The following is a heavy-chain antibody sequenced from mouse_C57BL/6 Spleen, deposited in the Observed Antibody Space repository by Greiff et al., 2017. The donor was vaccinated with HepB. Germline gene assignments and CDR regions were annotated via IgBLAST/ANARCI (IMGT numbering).Heavy chain of an antibody. V-gene: IGHV1-5*01. CDR2: IYPGNSDT. J-gene: IGHJ2*01. D-gene: IGHD1-1*01. Sequence: EVQLQQSGTVLARPGASVKMSCKTSGYTFTSYWMHWVKQRPGQGLEWIGAIYPGNSDTSYNQKFKGKAKLTAVTSASTAYMELSSLTNEDSAVYYCTRDTTVVATYYFDYWGQGTTLTVSS. CDR3: TRDTTVVATYYFDY. CDR1: GYTFTSYW.